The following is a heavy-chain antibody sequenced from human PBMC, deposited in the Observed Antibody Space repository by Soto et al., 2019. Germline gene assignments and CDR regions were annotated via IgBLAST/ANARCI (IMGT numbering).Heavy chain of an antibody. D-gene: IGHD6-13*01. J-gene: IGHJ3*02. CDR3: ARNQKTDIAAERGAFDI. Sequence: GESLKISCKGSGYSFTSYWIGWVRQMPGKGLEWMGIIYPGDSDTRYSPSFQGQVTISADKSISTAYLQWSSLKASDTAMYYCARNQKTDIAAERGAFDIWGQGTMVTVSS. V-gene: IGHV5-51*01. CDR2: IYPGDSDT. CDR1: GYSFTSYW.